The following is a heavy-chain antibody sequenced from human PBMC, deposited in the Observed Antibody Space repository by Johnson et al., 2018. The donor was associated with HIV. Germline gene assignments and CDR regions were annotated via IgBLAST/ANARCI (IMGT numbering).Heavy chain of an antibody. D-gene: IGHD6-6*01. Sequence: VQLLESGGGLVQPGRSLRLSCAASVFTFDDYAMHLVRQAPGKGLEWVSGISWNSGSIGYADSVKGRFTISRDNAKNSLYLQMNSLRAEDTAVYYCTRATYSNSKAHAFDIWGQGTMVTVSS. J-gene: IGHJ3*02. CDR2: ISWNSGSI. CDR3: TRATYSNSKAHAFDI. CDR1: VFTFDDYA. V-gene: IGHV3-9*01.